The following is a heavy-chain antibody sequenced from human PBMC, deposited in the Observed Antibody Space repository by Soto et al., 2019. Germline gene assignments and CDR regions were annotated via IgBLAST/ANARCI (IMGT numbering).Heavy chain of an antibody. CDR1: GFSFISYS. J-gene: IGHJ4*02. Sequence: QVQLVESGGGVVQPGRSLRLSCVDSGFSFISYSMHWVRQAPGKGLEWVAVISNDGNYKYYADSVKGRFTISSDNSKNTLFLQMNSLRAEDTNVYYCAKVRALLASGSFSKHHIDFWGEGTLVTVSS. CDR3: AKVRALLASGSFSKHHIDF. V-gene: IGHV3-30*18. CDR2: ISNDGNYK. D-gene: IGHD3-10*01.